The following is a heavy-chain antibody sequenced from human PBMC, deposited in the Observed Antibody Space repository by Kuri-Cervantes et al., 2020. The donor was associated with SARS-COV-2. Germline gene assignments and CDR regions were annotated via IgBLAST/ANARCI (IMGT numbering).Heavy chain of an antibody. Sequence: GGSLRLSCAASGFTFSSYGMHWVRQAPGKGLEWVAVISYDGNNKYYADSVKGRFTISRDNSKNTLYLQMNSLRAEDTAVYYCAKDADYYDSGGDGMDVWGQGTTVTVSS. CDR3: AKDADYYDSGGDGMDV. CDR1: GFTFSSYG. J-gene: IGHJ6*02. D-gene: IGHD3-22*01. V-gene: IGHV3-30*18. CDR2: ISYDGNNK.